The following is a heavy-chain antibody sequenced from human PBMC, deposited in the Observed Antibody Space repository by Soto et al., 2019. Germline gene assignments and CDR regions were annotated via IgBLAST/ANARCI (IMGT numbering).Heavy chain of an antibody. D-gene: IGHD2-2*01. CDR1: GYTFTSYG. Sequence: ASVKVSCKASGYTFTSYGISWVRQAPGQGLEWMGWISAYNGNTNYAQKLQGRVTMTTDTSTSTAYMELRSLRSDDTAVYYCARDQPAGIVVVPAAIPGADAFDIWGQGTMDTVSS. V-gene: IGHV1-18*01. CDR2: ISAYNGNT. CDR3: ARDQPAGIVVVPAAIPGADAFDI. J-gene: IGHJ3*02.